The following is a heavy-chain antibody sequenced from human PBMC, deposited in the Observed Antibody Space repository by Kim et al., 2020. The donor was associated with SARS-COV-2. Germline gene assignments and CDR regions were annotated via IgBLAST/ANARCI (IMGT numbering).Heavy chain of an antibody. J-gene: IGHJ5*01. D-gene: IGHD3-10*01. CDR2: ITHSGET. CDR3: VRGARQPGESRGWF. V-gene: IGHV4-34*01. CDR1: GGSFSDNY. Sequence: SETLSLTCAVFGGSFSDNYWNWVRQAPGRGLEWVGEITHSGETSYNSALRSRLTLPVDTSKNQFSLRLTSVTAADTAVYFCVRGARQPGESRGWF.